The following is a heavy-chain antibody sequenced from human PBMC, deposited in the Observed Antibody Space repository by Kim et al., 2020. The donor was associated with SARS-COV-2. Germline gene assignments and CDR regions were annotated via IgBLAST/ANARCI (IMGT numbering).Heavy chain of an antibody. CDR1: GFIFSDYG. CDR3: AREKDGQNNGLDY. Sequence: GGSLRLSCVASGFIFSDYGMHWVRQAPGKGLEWLAVISYDGSNKYYPASVKGRFTISRDNSKNTLYLQMNSLRPDDTAVYSCAREKDGQNNGLDYWGQGTLVTVSS. J-gene: IGHJ4*02. D-gene: IGHD1-20*01. V-gene: IGHV3-30*03. CDR2: ISYDGSNK.